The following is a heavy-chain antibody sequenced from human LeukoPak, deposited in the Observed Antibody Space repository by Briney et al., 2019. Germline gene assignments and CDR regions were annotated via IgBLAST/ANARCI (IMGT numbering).Heavy chain of an antibody. Sequence: GGSLRLSCAVSGLYFSSYEMNWVRQAPGQGPEWISYISSSGNGKYYADTVKGRFTMSRDNAKNAVYLQMNGLRADDTSLYDCASAMMAFDSSGYYTSEYFENWGQGTLVTVSS. CDR1: GLYFSSYE. V-gene: IGHV3-48*03. CDR2: ISSSGNGK. D-gene: IGHD3-22*01. J-gene: IGHJ4*02. CDR3: ASAMMAFDSSGYYTSEYFEN.